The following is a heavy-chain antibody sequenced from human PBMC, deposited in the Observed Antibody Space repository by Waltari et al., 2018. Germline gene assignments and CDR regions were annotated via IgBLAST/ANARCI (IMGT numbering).Heavy chain of an antibody. V-gene: IGHV3-53*01. Sequence: EVQLVDPGGGLIQPGGSLTPSGDASGFTSSRNYIVRVRQAPGKGLEVVSVIYSGCSTYYADSVKGRFTISRDNSKNTLYLQMNSLRAEDTAVYYCASETGSYALYYWGQGTLVTVSS. J-gene: IGHJ4*02. CDR1: GFTSSRNY. CDR3: ASETGSYALYY. CDR2: IYSGCST. D-gene: IGHD1-26*01.